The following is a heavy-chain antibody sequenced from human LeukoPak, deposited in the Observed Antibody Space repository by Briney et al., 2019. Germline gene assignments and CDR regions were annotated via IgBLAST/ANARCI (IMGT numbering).Heavy chain of an antibody. CDR1: GFTFSTYS. D-gene: IGHD3-3*01. V-gene: IGHV3-48*02. Sequence: GGSLRLSCAASGFTFSTYSINWVRQAPGKGLGWVSYISGTSHLIYYADSVKGRFTISRDNAKNSLYLQMSSLRDGDTAVYYCVRDQFFSFDYWGQGTLVTVSS. CDR2: ISGTSHLI. J-gene: IGHJ4*02. CDR3: VRDQFFSFDY.